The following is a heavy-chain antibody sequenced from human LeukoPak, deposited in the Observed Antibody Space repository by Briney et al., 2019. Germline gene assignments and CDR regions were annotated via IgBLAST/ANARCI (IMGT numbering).Heavy chain of an antibody. J-gene: IGHJ4*02. CDR3: ARSIHLPDY. CDR1: GFTFDDYA. D-gene: IGHD6-6*01. CDR2: ISGDGDNT. Sequence: GGSLRLSCAASGFTFDDYAMHWVRQVPGKGLEWVSLISGDGDNTYYADSAKGRFTISRDNSKNSLYLQMNSLRTEDTALYYCARSIHLPDYWGQGTLVTVSS. V-gene: IGHV3-43*02.